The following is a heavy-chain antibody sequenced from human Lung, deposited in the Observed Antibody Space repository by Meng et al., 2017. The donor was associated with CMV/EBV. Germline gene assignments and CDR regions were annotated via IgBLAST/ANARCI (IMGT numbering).Heavy chain of an antibody. D-gene: IGHD3-10*01. CDR1: GATCSSYA. Sequence: GESLKISCAASGATCSSYAMSWVRQAPGKGLEWVSAISGSGGSTYYADSVKGRFTISRDNSKNTLYLQMNSLRAEGTAVYYCAKRLGGLLSSDADLGYWGQGTLVTVSS. CDR3: AKRLGGLLSSDADLGY. V-gene: IGHV3-23*01. CDR2: ISGSGGST. J-gene: IGHJ4*02.